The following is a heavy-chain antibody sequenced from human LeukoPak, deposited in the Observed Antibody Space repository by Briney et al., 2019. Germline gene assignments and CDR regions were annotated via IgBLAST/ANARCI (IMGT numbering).Heavy chain of an antibody. CDR1: GVSISSYY. CDR3: ARERRGYSYGYGLDY. Sequence: SETLSLTCTVSGVSISSYYWSWIRQPPGKGLEGIGYIYYSGSNNYNPSLKSRVTISVDTSKNQFSLKLSSVTAADTAVYYCARERRGYSYGYGLDYWGQGTLVTVSS. J-gene: IGHJ4*02. CDR2: IYYSGSN. D-gene: IGHD5-18*01. V-gene: IGHV4-59*01.